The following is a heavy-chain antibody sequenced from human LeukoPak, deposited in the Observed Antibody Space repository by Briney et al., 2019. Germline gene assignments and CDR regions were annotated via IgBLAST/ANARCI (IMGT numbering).Heavy chain of an antibody. CDR1: GFTFSSYA. V-gene: IGHV3-23*01. CDR3: ASQGWNDGYFDY. D-gene: IGHD1-1*01. J-gene: IGHJ4*02. Sequence: GGSLRLSCAASGFTFSSYAMSWFRQAPGKGLEWVSAISGSGGTTYYSDSVTGRFTISRDNSKNTLYLQLNSLRAEDTAVYYCASQGWNDGYFDYWGQGTLVTVSS. CDR2: ISGSGGTT.